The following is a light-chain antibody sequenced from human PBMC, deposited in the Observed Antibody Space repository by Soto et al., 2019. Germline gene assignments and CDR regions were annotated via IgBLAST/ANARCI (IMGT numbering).Light chain of an antibody. CDR1: QDIGSW. CDR2: GAS. CDR3: QQGGSFPIT. J-gene: IGKJ5*01. V-gene: IGKV1-12*01. Sequence: DIQMTQSPSSVSASVGDRATITCRASQDIGSWLAWYQQKPGKAPDLLIYGASSLQDGVPSRFCGSGSGTDFTLTISGLQPEDVATYYCQQGGSFPITFGQGTQLEIK.